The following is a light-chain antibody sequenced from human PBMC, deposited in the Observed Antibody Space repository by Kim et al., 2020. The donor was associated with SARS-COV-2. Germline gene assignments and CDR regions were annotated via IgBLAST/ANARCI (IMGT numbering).Light chain of an antibody. CDR1: QSISGY. CDR3: QHHSSGPLT. V-gene: IGKV3-11*01. CDR2: DVS. J-gene: IGKJ4*01. Sequence: EIVLTQSPATLSLSPGERATLSCRASQSISGYLAWFQQKPGQAPRLLIYDVSNRATGIPARFSGGGSGTDFTLTISSLEPEDFALYYCQHHSSGPLTFGGGTKVDIK.